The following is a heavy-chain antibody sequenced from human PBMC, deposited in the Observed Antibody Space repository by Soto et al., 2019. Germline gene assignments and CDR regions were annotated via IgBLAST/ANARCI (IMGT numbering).Heavy chain of an antibody. D-gene: IGHD3-16*01. Sequence: QMEQSGAEVRKPESSVKVSCKPSGGSLTSYPMAWVRQAPGQGFEWMGGIIPIHGTTEYAQKFQGRVTITADESTNRATLDLTGLTSEDTAVYYCARGWGLVSWGQGTLVTVSS. CDR1: GGSLTSYP. CDR2: IIPIHGTT. J-gene: IGHJ4*02. CDR3: ARGWGLVS. V-gene: IGHV1-69*01.